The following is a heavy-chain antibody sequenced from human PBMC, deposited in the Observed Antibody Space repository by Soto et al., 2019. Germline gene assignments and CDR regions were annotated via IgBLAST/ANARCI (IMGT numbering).Heavy chain of an antibody. CDR3: AKDKNWGSSAYYFDY. Sequence: QPGGSLRLSCAASGFSFGSYALSWARQAPGKGLEWVSAISGSGGSTYYADSVKGRFTISRDNSKNTLYLHMNSLRAEDTAVYYCAKDKNWGSSAYYFDYWGQGTLVTVSS. D-gene: IGHD7-27*01. J-gene: IGHJ4*02. V-gene: IGHV3-23*01. CDR2: ISGSGGST. CDR1: GFSFGSYA.